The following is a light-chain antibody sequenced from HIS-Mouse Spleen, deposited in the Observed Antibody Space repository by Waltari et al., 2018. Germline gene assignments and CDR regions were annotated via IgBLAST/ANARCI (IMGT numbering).Light chain of an antibody. V-gene: IGLV2-14*03. CDR2: DFS. CDR3: SSYTSSSRV. Sequence: HSSLTHPSSFSFSPLHSITISFTLTIIYVGGYNYVSWYQQHPGKAPKLMIYDFSNRPSGVSNRFSGSKSGNTASLTISGLQAEDEADYYCSSYTSSSRVFGGGTKLTVL. CDR1: IIYVGGYNY. J-gene: IGLJ3*02.